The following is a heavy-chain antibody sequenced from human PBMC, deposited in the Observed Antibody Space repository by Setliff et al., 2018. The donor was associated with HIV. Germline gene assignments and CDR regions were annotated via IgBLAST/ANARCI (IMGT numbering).Heavy chain of an antibody. CDR2: IDHSGST. CDR3: EVAGQ. J-gene: IGHJ4*02. Sequence: SETLSLTCAVYGGSFNDYYWTWIRQPPGKGLEWIGEIDHSGSTKYHASLKSRVTISIDTSKNQISLKLSSVTAADTAVYYCEVAGQWGQGTLVTVSS. D-gene: IGHD6-19*01. V-gene: IGHV4-34*01. CDR1: GGSFNDYY.